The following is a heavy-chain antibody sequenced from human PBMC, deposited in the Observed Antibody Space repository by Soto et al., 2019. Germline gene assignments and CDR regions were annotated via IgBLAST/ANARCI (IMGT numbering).Heavy chain of an antibody. CDR3: ARVRGTAGKRYFDY. D-gene: IGHD6-13*01. V-gene: IGHV4-59*01. J-gene: IGHJ4*02. CDR1: GGAMIAYY. Sequence: SETLSLTCTVSGGAMIAYYWNWMRQPPGKGLQWIGYTYYSGSTTYNPSLKSRVTISVASTTNQLSLKLDSVTPADTAVYYCARVRGTAGKRYFDYWGQGTRVSAPQ. CDR2: TYYSGST.